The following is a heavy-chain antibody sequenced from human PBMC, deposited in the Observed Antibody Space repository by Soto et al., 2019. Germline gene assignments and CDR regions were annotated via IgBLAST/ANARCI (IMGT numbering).Heavy chain of an antibody. J-gene: IGHJ4*02. D-gene: IGHD4-17*01. Sequence: GASLKVSCKASGGTFSSYAISWVRQAPGQGLEWMGGIIPIFGTANYAQKFQGRVTITADESTSTAYMELSSLRSEDTAVYYCARVGVYGDYAVDYWGQGTLVTVSS. CDR2: IIPIFGTA. CDR3: ARVGVYGDYAVDY. CDR1: GGTFSSYA. V-gene: IGHV1-69*13.